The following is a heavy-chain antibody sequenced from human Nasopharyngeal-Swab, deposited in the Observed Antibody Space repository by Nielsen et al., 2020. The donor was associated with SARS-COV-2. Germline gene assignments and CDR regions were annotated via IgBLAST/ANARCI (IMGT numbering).Heavy chain of an antibody. V-gene: IGHV3-64*01. J-gene: IGHJ3*02. CDR1: GFTFSSYA. D-gene: IGHD6-19*01. Sequence: GESLKISCAASGFTFSSYAMHWVRQAPGKGLEYVSAISSNGGSTYYANSVKGRFTISRDNSKNTLYLQMGSPRAEDMAVYYCARGRSSGWYKAFDIWGQGTMVTVSS. CDR3: ARGRSSGWYKAFDI. CDR2: ISSNGGST.